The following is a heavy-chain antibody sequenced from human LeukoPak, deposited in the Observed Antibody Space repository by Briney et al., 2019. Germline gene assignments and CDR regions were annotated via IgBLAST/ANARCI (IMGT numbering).Heavy chain of an antibody. V-gene: IGHV1-18*01. CDR1: GYTFTNYG. D-gene: IGHD4-11*01. J-gene: IGHJ1*01. CDR2: VSAYNGYT. CDR3: ARDKAVTTELTQYFHH. Sequence: GASVKVSCKASGYTFTNYGVSWVRQAPGQGLEWMGWVSAYNGYTNYAQKFQFRVTMTTDTSTSTAYMELRSLTSDDTAVYYCARDKAVTTELTQYFHHWGQGNLVTVSS.